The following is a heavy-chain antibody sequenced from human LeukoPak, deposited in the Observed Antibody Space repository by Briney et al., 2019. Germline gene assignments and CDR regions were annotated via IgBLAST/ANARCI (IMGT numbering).Heavy chain of an antibody. V-gene: IGHV1-18*01. CDR3: ARTANYCDSSGRRGYFDY. CDR2: ISAYNGNT. J-gene: IGHJ4*02. CDR1: GFTFTSYG. Sequence: GGSLRLSFAVSGFTFTSYGISWVRQAPGQGLEWMRWISAYNGNTNYAQKLQGRVTMTTDTSTSTAYMELRSLRSDDTAVYYCARTANYCDSSGRRGYFDYWGQGTLVTVSS. D-gene: IGHD3-22*01.